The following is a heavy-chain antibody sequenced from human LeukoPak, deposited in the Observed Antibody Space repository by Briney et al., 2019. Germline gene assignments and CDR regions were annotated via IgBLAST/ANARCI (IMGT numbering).Heavy chain of an antibody. J-gene: IGHJ4*02. V-gene: IGHV1-58*02. CDR1: GFPFTSSA. Sequence: SVKVSFKASGFPFTSSAMQWVRQARGQRLEWIGWIVVGSGNTNYAQKFQERVTITRDMSTSTAYMELSSLRSEDTAVYYCAAGHYFDYWGQGTLVTVSS. CDR3: AAGHYFDY. CDR2: IVVGSGNT.